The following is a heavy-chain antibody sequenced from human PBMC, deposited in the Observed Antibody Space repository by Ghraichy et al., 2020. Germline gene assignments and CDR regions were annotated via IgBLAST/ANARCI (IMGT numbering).Heavy chain of an antibody. CDR2: ISSSGSYI. D-gene: IGHD1-26*01. CDR1: GFTFSSYS. CDR3: ARVRYSGSYYFDY. Sequence: GSLNISCAASGFTFSSYSMKWVRQAPGKGLEWVSSISSSGSYIYYAESAKGRFTISRDNAKNSLYLQMNSLRAEDTAVYYCARVRYSGSYYFDYWGQGTLVTVSS. J-gene: IGHJ4*02. V-gene: IGHV3-21*01.